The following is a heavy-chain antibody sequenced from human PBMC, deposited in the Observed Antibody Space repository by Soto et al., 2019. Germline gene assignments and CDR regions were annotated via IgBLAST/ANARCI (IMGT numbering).Heavy chain of an antibody. D-gene: IGHD2-2*01. J-gene: IGHJ4*02. CDR1: GGTFSSYA. Sequence: QVQLVQSGAEVKKPGSSVKVSCKASGGTFSSYAISWVRQAPGQGLEWMGGIIPIFGTANYAQKFQGRVTITAAESTSTAYMELSSLRSEDTAVYYCARSIVVVPAAIERYFDYWGQGTLVTVSS. CDR2: IIPIFGTA. V-gene: IGHV1-69*01. CDR3: ARSIVVVPAAIERYFDY.